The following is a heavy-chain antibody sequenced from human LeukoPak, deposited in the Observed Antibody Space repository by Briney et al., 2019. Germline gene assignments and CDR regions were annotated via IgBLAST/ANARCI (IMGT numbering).Heavy chain of an antibody. CDR3: ARDVEGRDY. V-gene: IGHV3-53*01. D-gene: IGHD2-21*01. Sequence: GGSLRLSCAVSGFTVSSNYMSWVRQAPGKGLEWVLVIYSGGSTYYADSVKGRFTISRDNSKNTLYLQMNSLRAEDTAVYYCARDVEGRDYWGQGTLVTVSS. J-gene: IGHJ4*02. CDR2: IYSGGST. CDR1: GFTVSSNY.